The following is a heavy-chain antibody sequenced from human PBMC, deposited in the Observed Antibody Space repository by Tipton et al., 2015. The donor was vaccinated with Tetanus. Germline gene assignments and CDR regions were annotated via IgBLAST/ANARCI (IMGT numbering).Heavy chain of an antibody. CDR3: AKEPHTTRYYDSSQRDYGMDV. J-gene: IGHJ6*02. Sequence: SLRLSCAASGFTFSSYAMSWVRQAPGKGLEWVSAISGSGGSTYYADSVKGRFTISRDNSKNTLYLQMNSLRAEDTAVYYCAKEPHTTRYYDSSQRDYGMDVWGQGTTVTVSS. CDR1: GFTFSSYA. D-gene: IGHD3-22*01. V-gene: IGHV3-23*01. CDR2: ISGSGGST.